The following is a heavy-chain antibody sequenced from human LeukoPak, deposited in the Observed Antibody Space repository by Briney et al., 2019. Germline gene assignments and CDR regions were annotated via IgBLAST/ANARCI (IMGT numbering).Heavy chain of an antibody. CDR2: ISGSGGST. V-gene: IGHV3-23*01. D-gene: IGHD3-22*01. J-gene: IGHJ4*02. Sequence: PGGSLRFSCAASGFTFNSYAMSWVRQAPGKGLEWVSAISGSGGSTYYADSVKGRFTISRDNSKNTLYLQMNSLRAEDTAVYYCAKPKSRYDSSGYSSFDYWGQGTLVTVSS. CDR1: GFTFNSYA. CDR3: AKPKSRYDSSGYSSFDY.